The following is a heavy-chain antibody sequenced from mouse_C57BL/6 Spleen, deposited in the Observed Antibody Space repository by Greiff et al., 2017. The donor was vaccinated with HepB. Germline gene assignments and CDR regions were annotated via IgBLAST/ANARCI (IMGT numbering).Heavy chain of an antibody. Sequence: VQLQQSGAELVRPGTSVKMSCKASGYTFTNYWIGWAKQRPGHGLEWIGDIYPGGGYTNYNEKFKGKATLTADKSSSTAYMQFSSLTSEDSAIYYCARYPDGYSAWFAYWGQGTLVTVSA. CDR2: IYPGGGYT. V-gene: IGHV1-63*01. CDR1: GYTFTNYW. J-gene: IGHJ3*01. CDR3: ARYPDGYSAWFAY. D-gene: IGHD2-3*01.